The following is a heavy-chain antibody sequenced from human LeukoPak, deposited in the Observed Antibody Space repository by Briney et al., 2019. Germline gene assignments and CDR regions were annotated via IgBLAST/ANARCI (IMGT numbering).Heavy chain of an antibody. V-gene: IGHV1-2*02. CDR2: INPNSGGT. CDR1: GYTFTGYY. Sequence: ASVKVSCKASGYTFTGYYMHWVRQAPGQGLEWMGWINPNSGGTNFAQKFQGRVTMTRDTSISTAYMGLSRLRSDDTAVYYCATPPGPSGGDYWGQGTLVTVSS. J-gene: IGHJ4*02. D-gene: IGHD4-23*01. CDR3: ATPPGPSGGDY.